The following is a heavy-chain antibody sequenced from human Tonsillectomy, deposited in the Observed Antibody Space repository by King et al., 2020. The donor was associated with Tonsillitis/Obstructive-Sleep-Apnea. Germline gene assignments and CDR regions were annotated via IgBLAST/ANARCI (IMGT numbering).Heavy chain of an antibody. CDR2: IYTGDTA. CDR1: GLSVSSNY. Sequence: VQLVESGGGLVQPGGSLRLSCAASGLSVSSNYMSWVRQAPGKGLEWVSVIYTGDTAYYVDSVKGIFTISRDNSKNTLYLQMNSLRVEDTAVYYCARDRAPVTSWYFDFWGRGTLVTVSS. J-gene: IGHJ2*01. CDR3: ARDRAPVTSWYFDF. D-gene: IGHD4-11*01. V-gene: IGHV3-66*01.